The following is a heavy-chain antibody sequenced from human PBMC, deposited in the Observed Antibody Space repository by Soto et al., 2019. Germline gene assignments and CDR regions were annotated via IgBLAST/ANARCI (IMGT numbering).Heavy chain of an antibody. CDR3: ARELVATTIGGAVDY. J-gene: IGHJ4*02. D-gene: IGHD5-12*01. CDR1: GYTFTSYD. V-gene: IGHV1-8*01. Sequence: QVQLVQSGAEVKKPGASVKVSCKASGYTFTSYDINWVRQATGQGREWMGWMNPNSGNTGYAQKFQGRVTMTRNTSISTDSMELSSLRSEATAVYYCARELVATTIGGAVDYWGQGTLVTVSS. CDR2: MNPNSGNT.